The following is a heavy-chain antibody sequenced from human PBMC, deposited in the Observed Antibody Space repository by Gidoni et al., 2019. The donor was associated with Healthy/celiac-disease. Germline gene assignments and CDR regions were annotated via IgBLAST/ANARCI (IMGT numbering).Heavy chain of an antibody. Sequence: SWIRQPPGKGLEWIGYIYYSGSTNYNPSLKSRVTISVDTSKNQFSLKLSSVTAADTDVYYCARGGSSSVLSDYWGQGTLVTVSS. V-gene: IGHV4-59*01. CDR3: ARGGSSSVLSDY. J-gene: IGHJ4*02. CDR2: IYYSGST. D-gene: IGHD6-6*01.